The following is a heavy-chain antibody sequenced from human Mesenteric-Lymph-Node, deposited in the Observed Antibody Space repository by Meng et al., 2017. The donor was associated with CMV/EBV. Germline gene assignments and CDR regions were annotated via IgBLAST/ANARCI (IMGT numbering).Heavy chain of an antibody. CDR2: MWYDGNKE. D-gene: IGHD3-3*01. J-gene: IGHJ4*02. CDR1: GFAVNTAA. V-gene: IGHV3-33*06. Sequence: GESLKISCAASGFAVNTAAMHWVRQAPGRGLEWLAVMWYDGNKEYYADSVKGRFTISRDLAKNMLYLQMNNLRVADTAPYFCAKDALGSYYDFWSGYFDTWGQGTLVTVSS. CDR3: AKDALGSYYDFWSGYFDT.